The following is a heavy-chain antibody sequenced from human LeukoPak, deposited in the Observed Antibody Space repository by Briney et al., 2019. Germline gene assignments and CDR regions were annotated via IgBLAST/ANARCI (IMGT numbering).Heavy chain of an antibody. CDR2: ISGSGGST. J-gene: IGHJ5*02. D-gene: IGHD1-26*01. CDR3: ARVVGATSRNWFDP. CDR1: GFTFSSYW. Sequence: PGGSLRLSCAASGFTFSSYWMSWVRQAPGKGLEWVSAISGSGGSTYYADSVKGRFTISRDNAKNSLYLQMNSLRAEDTAVYYCARVVGATSRNWFDPWGQGTLVTVSS. V-gene: IGHV3-23*01.